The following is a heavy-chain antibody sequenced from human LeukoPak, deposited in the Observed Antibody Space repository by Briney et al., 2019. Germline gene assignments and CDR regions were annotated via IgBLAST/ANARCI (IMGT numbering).Heavy chain of an antibody. J-gene: IGHJ5*02. CDR1: GASISSYS. D-gene: IGHD3/OR15-3a*01. Sequence: KPSETLSLTCTVSGASISSYSWNWIRQPPGRGLEWIGYMYYRGSTNFNPSLRSRVTMSLDTSKNQFSLKLSSVTAADTAVYYCARGDGNDFKWFDPWGQGTLVTVSS. CDR3: ARGDGNDFKWFDP. CDR2: MYYRGST. V-gene: IGHV4-59*01.